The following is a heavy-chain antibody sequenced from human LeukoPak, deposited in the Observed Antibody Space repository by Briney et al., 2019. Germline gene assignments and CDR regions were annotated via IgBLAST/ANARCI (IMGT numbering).Heavy chain of an antibody. CDR1: GYTFTSYG. D-gene: IGHD3-9*01. J-gene: IGHJ3*02. CDR2: ISAYNGNT. V-gene: IGHV1-18*01. Sequence: GASVKVSCKASGYTFTSYGISWVRQAPGQGLEWMGWISAYNGNTNYAQKLQGRVTMTTDTSTSTAYMELRSLRSDDTAVYYCARPRGTYYDILTGYYKAQGDDAFDIWGQGTMVTVSS. CDR3: ARPRGTYYDILTGYYKAQGDDAFDI.